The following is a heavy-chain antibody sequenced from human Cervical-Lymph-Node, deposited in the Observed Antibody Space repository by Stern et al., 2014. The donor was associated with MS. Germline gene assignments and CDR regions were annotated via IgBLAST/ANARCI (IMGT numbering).Heavy chain of an antibody. V-gene: IGHV7-4-1*02. D-gene: IGHD6-13*01. CDR1: GYTFSNYA. Sequence: VQLVQSGSELKKPGASVKVSCKASGYTFSNYAINWVRQAPGQGLEWMGWINTNSGKPTYAQDFTGRFVFSLDISVSTAYLQISSLKAGDTAVYYCATERSSSWYANWFDPWGQGTLVTVSS. J-gene: IGHJ5*02. CDR2: INTNSGKP. CDR3: ATERSSSWYANWFDP.